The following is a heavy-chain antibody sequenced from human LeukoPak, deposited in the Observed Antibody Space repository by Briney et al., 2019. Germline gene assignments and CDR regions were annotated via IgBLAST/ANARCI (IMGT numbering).Heavy chain of an antibody. CDR3: AKGGSYGPLDF. V-gene: IGHV3-23*01. CDR2: ISDSGGDT. D-gene: IGHD1-26*01. CDR1: GFTFRSSA. J-gene: IGHJ4*02. Sequence: GGSLRLSCAASGFTFRSSAMTWVRQAPGKWLEWVSAISDSGGDTIYTDSVKDRFTISRDNAKNMLYLQMSSLGAEDTAVYYCAKGGSYGPLDFWGQGTLVTVSS.